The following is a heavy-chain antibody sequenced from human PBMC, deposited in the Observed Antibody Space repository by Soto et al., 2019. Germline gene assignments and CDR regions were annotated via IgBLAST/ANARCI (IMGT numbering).Heavy chain of an antibody. J-gene: IGHJ4*02. D-gene: IGHD6-19*01. Sequence: GESLKISCKGSGYSFTSYWIGWVRQMPGKGLEWMGIIYPGDSDTRYSPSFQGQVTISADKSISTAYLQWSSLKASDTAMYYCARRAGSSGWYETFYFDYWGQGTLVTAPQ. CDR3: ARRAGSSGWYETFYFDY. V-gene: IGHV5-51*01. CDR2: IYPGDSDT. CDR1: GYSFTSYW.